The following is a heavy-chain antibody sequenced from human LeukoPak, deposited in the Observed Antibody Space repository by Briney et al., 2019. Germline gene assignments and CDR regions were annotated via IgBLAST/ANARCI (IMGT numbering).Heavy chain of an antibody. CDR3: AKNMKSSGWYSDY. CDR1: GFTFNNFA. Sequence: PGGSLRLSCAASGFTFNNFAMSWVRQAPGKGLEWVSAVSGSGGSSYYADSVKGRFTISRDNSKTTLYLQMNSLRAEDTAVYYCAKNMKSSGWYSDYWGQGTLVTVSS. V-gene: IGHV3-23*01. D-gene: IGHD6-19*01. CDR2: VSGSGGSS. J-gene: IGHJ4*02.